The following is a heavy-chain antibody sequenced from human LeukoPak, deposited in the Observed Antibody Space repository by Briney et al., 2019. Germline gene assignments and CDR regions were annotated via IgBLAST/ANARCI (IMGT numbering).Heavy chain of an antibody. CDR1: GYTFTGCY. D-gene: IGHD6-19*01. V-gene: IGHV1-2*02. J-gene: IGHJ4*02. CDR3: ARDEVAVAGTIDY. Sequence: ASVKVSCKASGYTFTGCYMHWVRQAPGQGLEWMGWINPNSGGTNYAQKFQGRVTMTRDTSISTAYMELSRLRSDDTAVYYCARDEVAVAGTIDYWGQGTLVTVSS. CDR2: INPNSGGT.